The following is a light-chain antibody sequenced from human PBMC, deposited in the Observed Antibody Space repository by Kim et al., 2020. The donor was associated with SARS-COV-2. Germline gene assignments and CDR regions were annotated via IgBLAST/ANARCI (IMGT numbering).Light chain of an antibody. J-gene: IGLJ3*02. CDR2: YDS. Sequence: PGETARSTCGGDNIGSKSVHWYQQKPGQAPVLVIYYDSGRRSGIPDRFSGSNSGSTPTLTISRVEAGDEADYYCQVWDTTSDHPGTFGGGTKLTVL. V-gene: IGLV3-21*04. CDR3: QVWDTTSDHPGT. CDR1: NIGSKS.